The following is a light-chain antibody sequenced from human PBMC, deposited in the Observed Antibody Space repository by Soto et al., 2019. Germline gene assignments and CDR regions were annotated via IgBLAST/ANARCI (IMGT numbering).Light chain of an antibody. J-gene: IGKJ5*01. CDR1: QSVSSN. V-gene: IGKV3-15*01. CDR3: QQYNNWPPIT. Sequence: IVLTQSPGTLSLSLGERATLSCRASQSVSSNLAWYQQKPGQAPRLLIYGASTRATGIPARFSGSGSGTEFTLTISSLQSEDFAVYYCQQYNNWPPITFGQGTRLEIK. CDR2: GAS.